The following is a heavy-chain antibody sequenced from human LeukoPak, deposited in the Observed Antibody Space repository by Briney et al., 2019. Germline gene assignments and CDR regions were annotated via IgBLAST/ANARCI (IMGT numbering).Heavy chain of an antibody. D-gene: IGHD6-13*01. CDR2: FSGSGGST. J-gene: IGHJ4*02. Sequence: PGGSLRLSCAASGFTFSSYAMSWGRQAPGKGLELVSAFSGSGGSTYYADSVKGRFTISRDNSKNTLYLQMNSLRAEDTAVYYCAKETYVRAAAGTSDYWGQGTLVTVSS. V-gene: IGHV3-23*01. CDR1: GFTFSSYA. CDR3: AKETYVRAAAGTSDY.